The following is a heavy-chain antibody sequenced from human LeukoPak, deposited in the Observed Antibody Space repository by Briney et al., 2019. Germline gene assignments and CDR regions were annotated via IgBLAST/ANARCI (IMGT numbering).Heavy chain of an antibody. V-gene: IGHV4-59*01. CDR3: AKTGSYYLDWFDP. CDR2: IYYSGST. Sequence: PSETLSLTCTVSGGSISSDYWSWIRQPPGKGLEWIGYIYYSGSTNYNPSLKSRVTISVDTSKKQFSLKLSSVTAADKAVYYCAKTGSYYLDWFDPWGQGTLVTVSS. CDR1: GGSISSDY. D-gene: IGHD1-26*01. J-gene: IGHJ5*02.